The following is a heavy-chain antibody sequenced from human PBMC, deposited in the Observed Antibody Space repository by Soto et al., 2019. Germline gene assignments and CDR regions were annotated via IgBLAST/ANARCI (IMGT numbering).Heavy chain of an antibody. CDR3: ASASSSSSASDY. D-gene: IGHD6-6*01. V-gene: IGHV4-31*03. CDR2: IYDTESA. Sequence: QVQLQESGPGLVKPSQTLSLTCNVSGESISSGGYYWSWIRHHPGKGLAWIGYIYDTESAYYNPSLKGRVTHSMDTSKNQFAMRLSSVTAADTAVYYCASASSSSSASDYWGQGILATVSS. J-gene: IGHJ4*02. CDR1: GESISSGGYY.